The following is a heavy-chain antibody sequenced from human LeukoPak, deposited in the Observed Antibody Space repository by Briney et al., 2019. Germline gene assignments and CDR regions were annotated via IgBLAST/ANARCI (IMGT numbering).Heavy chain of an antibody. CDR1: GYTFTNYW. CDR3: ARQRGLRFESDY. V-gene: IGHV5-51*01. D-gene: IGHD5-12*01. J-gene: IGHJ4*02. Sequence: GESLKISCRGSGYTFTNYWIGWVRQLPGKGLEWMGIIYPGDSDTRYSPSFQGQVTISADKSISTAYLQWSSLKASDTAMYYCARQRGLRFESDYWGQGTLVTVSS. CDR2: IYPGDSDT.